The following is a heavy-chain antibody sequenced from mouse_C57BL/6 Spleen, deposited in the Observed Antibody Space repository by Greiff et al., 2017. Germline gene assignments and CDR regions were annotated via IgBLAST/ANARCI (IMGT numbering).Heavy chain of an antibody. CDR3: ARSGLLPYAMDY. V-gene: IGHV1-4*01. D-gene: IGHD2-3*01. Sequence: VMLVESGAELARPGASVKMSCKASGYTFTSYTMHWVKQRPGQGLEWIGYINPSSGYTKYNQKFKDKATLTADKSSSTAYMQLSRLTSEDSAVYYCARSGLLPYAMDYWGQGTSVTVSS. CDR1: GYTFTSYT. CDR2: INPSSGYT. J-gene: IGHJ4*01.